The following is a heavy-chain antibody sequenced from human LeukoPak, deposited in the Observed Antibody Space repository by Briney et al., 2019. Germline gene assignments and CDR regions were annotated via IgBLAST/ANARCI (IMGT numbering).Heavy chain of an antibody. Sequence: PSETLSLTCTVSGGSISSYYWSWIRQPPGKGLEWIGYIYYSGSTNYNPSLKSRVTISVDTSKNQFSLKLSSVTAADTAVYYCARGPYYSSGWYYFDYWGQGTLVTVSS. V-gene: IGHV4-59*12. D-gene: IGHD6-19*01. CDR3: ARGPYYSSGWYYFDY. J-gene: IGHJ4*02. CDR2: IYYSGST. CDR1: GGSISSYY.